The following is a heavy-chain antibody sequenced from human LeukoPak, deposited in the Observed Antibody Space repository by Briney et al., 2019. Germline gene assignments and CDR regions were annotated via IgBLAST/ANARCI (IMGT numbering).Heavy chain of an antibody. Sequence: PGGSLRLSCAASGFTFSSYAMHWVRQAPGKGLEWVAVISYDGSNKYYADSVKGRFTISRDNSKNTLYLQMNSLRAEDTAVYYCARDPSWELLKDFFSYYFDYWGQGTLVTVSS. CDR2: ISYDGSNK. CDR1: GFTFSSYA. J-gene: IGHJ4*02. D-gene: IGHD1-26*01. CDR3: ARDPSWELLKDFFSYYFDY. V-gene: IGHV3-30-3*01.